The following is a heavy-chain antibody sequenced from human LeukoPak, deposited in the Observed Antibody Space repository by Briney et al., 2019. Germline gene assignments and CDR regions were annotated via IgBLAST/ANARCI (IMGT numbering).Heavy chain of an antibody. D-gene: IGHD3-22*01. CDR2: ISGSGGST. V-gene: IGHV3-23*01. J-gene: IGHJ4*02. Sequence: GGSLRLSCAASGFTFSSYAMSWVRQAPGKGLEWVSAISGSGGSTYYADPVKGRFTISRDNSKNTLYLQMNSLRAEDTAVYYCASRPTYYDSSGYYRGFDYWGQGTLVTVSS. CDR1: GFTFSSYA. CDR3: ASRPTYYDSSGYYRGFDY.